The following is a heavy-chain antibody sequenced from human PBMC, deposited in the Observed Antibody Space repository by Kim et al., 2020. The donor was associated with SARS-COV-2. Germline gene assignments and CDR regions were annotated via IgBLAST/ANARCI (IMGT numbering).Heavy chain of an antibody. J-gene: IGHJ3*02. Sequence: GGSLRLSCAASGFTFNNYGMHWVRQAPGKGLEWLAFISYEGSIKYYGDSVSGRFSISRDSAEKTVYLLINRLSGADSAVYYCVLDGAIFDIRG. CDR1: GFTFNNYG. V-gene: IGHV3-30*03. CDR3: VLDGAIFDI. D-gene: IGHD2-2*03. CDR2: ISYEGSIK.